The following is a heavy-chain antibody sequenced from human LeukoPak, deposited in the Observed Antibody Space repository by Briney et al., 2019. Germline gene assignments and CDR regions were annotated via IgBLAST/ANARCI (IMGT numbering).Heavy chain of an antibody. CDR2: ISGSGGST. V-gene: IGHV3-23*01. Sequence: PGGSLRLSCAASGFTFSSYAMSWVCQAPGKGLEWVSAISGSGGSTYYADSVKGRFTISRDNSKNTLYLQMNSLRAEDTAVYYCAKDRWIQLWSSGYFDYWGQGTLVTVSS. CDR1: GFTFSSYA. D-gene: IGHD5-18*01. J-gene: IGHJ4*02. CDR3: AKDRWIQLWSSGYFDY.